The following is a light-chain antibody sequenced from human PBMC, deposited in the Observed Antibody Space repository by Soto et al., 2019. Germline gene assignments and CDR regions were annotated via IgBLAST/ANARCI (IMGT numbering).Light chain of an antibody. CDR2: SAS. CDR3: QHLGTSPPPTP. Sequence: PGERATLSCRASQSVSSSYLVWYQQKTGQAPRLLIYSASTRATGIPDRFSGSVSGTDFTLTISRLEPDDFAVYYCQHLGTSPPPTPFAQGHDWNLN. J-gene: IGKJ5*01. CDR1: QSVSSSY. V-gene: IGKV3-20*01.